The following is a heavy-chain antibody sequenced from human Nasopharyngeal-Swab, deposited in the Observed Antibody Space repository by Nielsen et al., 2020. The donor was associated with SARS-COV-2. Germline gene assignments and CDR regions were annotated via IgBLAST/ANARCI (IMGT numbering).Heavy chain of an antibody. CDR3: ARTSYDYGDYLLL. D-gene: IGHD4-17*01. V-gene: IGHV4-59*12. Sequence: SETLSLTCTVSGGSISSYYWSWIRQPPGKGLEWIGYIYYSGSTYYNPSLKSRVTISVDTSKNQFSLKLSSVTAADTAVYYCARTSYDYGDYLLLWGQGTLVTVSS. CDR1: GGSISSYY. J-gene: IGHJ4*02. CDR2: IYYSGST.